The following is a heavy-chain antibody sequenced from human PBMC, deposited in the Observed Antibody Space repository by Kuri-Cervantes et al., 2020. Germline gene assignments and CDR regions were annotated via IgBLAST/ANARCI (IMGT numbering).Heavy chain of an antibody. CDR3: ARDNGPMVQGVIY. CDR1: GGTFSSYA. Sequence: ASVKVSCKASGGTFSSYAISWVRQAPGQGLEWMGWISAYNGNTNYARKLQGRVTMTTDTSTSTAYMELRSLRSDDAAVYYCARDNGPMVQGVIYWGQGTLVTVSS. D-gene: IGHD3-10*01. J-gene: IGHJ4*02. CDR2: ISAYNGNT. V-gene: IGHV1-18*01.